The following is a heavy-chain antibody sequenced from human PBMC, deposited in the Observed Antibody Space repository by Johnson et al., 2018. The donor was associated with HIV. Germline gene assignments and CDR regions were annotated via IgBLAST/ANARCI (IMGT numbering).Heavy chain of an antibody. CDR3: ASGTSGYNYYDSSGYLMDAFDV. Sequence: VQLVESGGGVVQPGRSLRRSCAASKFTFSSYWMSWVRQAPGKGLEWVANIKQDGSEKYYVGSLEGRFTVSRDDAKNLLYLQMNSLRVEDTAVYYCASGTSGYNYYDSSGYLMDAFDVWGQGTMVTVSS. J-gene: IGHJ3*01. CDR2: IKQDGSEK. V-gene: IGHV3-7*01. D-gene: IGHD3-22*01. CDR1: KFTFSSYW.